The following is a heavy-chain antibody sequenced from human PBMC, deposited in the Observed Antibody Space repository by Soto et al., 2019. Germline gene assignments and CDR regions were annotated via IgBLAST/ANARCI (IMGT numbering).Heavy chain of an antibody. D-gene: IGHD6-19*01. CDR3: ARGALAGTDY. CDR2: IYYSGST. Sequence: QVQLQESGPGLVKPSETLSLTCTVSGGSISNYYWNWIRQPPGKGLEWIGYIYYSGSTNYNPSLKSRVTISVHTSKNPFSLKLNSVTAADTAVYYCARGALAGTDYWGQGTLVTVSS. J-gene: IGHJ4*02. V-gene: IGHV4-59*01. CDR1: GGSISNYY.